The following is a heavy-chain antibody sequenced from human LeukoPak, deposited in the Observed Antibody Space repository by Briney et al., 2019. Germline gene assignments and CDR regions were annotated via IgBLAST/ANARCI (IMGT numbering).Heavy chain of an antibody. D-gene: IGHD3-16*01. CDR1: GFTFSSYS. Sequence: PGGSLRLSCAASGFTFSSYSMNWVRQVPGKGLEWVSSISSSSSYIYYADSVKGRFTISRDNAKNSLYLQMNSLRAEDTAVYYCARDLRGGAFQHWGQGTLVTVSS. CDR2: ISSSSSYI. V-gene: IGHV3-21*01. CDR3: ARDLRGGAFQH. J-gene: IGHJ1*01.